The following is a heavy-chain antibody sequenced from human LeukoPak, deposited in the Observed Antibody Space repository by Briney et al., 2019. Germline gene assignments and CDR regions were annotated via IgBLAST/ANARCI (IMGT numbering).Heavy chain of an antibody. CDR2: TYYRSKWYN. D-gene: IGHD3-22*01. Sequence: SQTLSLTCALSGDSVSSNSAAWNWIRQSPSRGLEWLGRTYYRSKWYNDYAVSVKSRVTINPDTSKNQFSLQLNSVTPEDTAVYYCARDYDSSGYYYGSLDYWGQGTLVTVSS. CDR1: GDSVSSNSAA. V-gene: IGHV6-1*01. J-gene: IGHJ4*02. CDR3: ARDYDSSGYYYGSLDY.